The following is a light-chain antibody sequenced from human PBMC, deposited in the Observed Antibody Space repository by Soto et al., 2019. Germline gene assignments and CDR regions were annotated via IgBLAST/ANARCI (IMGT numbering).Light chain of an antibody. CDR1: QSLSGNY. CDR2: RAS. V-gene: IGKV3-20*01. CDR3: QHYGASPWT. J-gene: IGKJ1*01. Sequence: EIVLTQSPGTLSLSPGERATLSCRSSQSLSGNYLAWYQQKPGQAPRVLIYRASIRATGISDRFSGSGSGTDFTLTISRLEPEDFAMYYCQHYGASPWTFGQGTKVDI.